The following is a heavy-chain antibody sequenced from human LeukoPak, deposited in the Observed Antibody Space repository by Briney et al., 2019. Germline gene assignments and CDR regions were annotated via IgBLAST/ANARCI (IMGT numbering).Heavy chain of an antibody. Sequence: GESLKISCKGSGYSFTSYWIGWVRQMPGKGLEWMGIIYPGDSDTRYSPSFQGQVTISADKSISTAYLQWSSLKASDTAMYYCARIPRWGSGSFRRHGMDVWGQGTTVTVSS. CDR1: GYSFTSYW. V-gene: IGHV5-51*01. D-gene: IGHD1-26*01. CDR3: ARIPRWGSGSFRRHGMDV. J-gene: IGHJ6*02. CDR2: IYPGDSDT.